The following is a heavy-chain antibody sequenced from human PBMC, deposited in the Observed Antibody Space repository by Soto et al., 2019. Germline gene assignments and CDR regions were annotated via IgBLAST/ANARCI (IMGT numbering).Heavy chain of an antibody. CDR1: GYTFTGYY. CDR2: INPNSGGT. Sequence: QVQLVQSGAEVKKPGASVKVSCKASGYTFTGYYMHWVRQAPGQGLEWMGWINPNSGGTNYAQKYEGWITMSRDTSIRTAYMELSRLRSDDTAGYYCARCLVTGPNPPYYYYGMDGWGQGTTVTVCS. J-gene: IGHJ6*02. D-gene: IGHD1-20*01. V-gene: IGHV1-2*04. CDR3: ARCLVTGPNPPYYYYGMDG.